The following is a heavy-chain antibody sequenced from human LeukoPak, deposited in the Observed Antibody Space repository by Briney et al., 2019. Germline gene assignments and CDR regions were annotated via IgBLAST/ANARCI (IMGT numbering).Heavy chain of an antibody. CDR1: GFTFSNYG. CDR3: ARDHVVASGAVAY. Sequence: GGSLRLSCAASGFTFSNYGMSWFRQAPGKGLEWLSVLDSGGTAIYADSVRGRFTISRDNSKNTLHLQMDSLTIEDSALYYCARDHVVASGAVAYWGQGTLVTVSS. V-gene: IGHV3-23*01. D-gene: IGHD2-15*01. J-gene: IGHJ4*02. CDR2: LDSGGTA.